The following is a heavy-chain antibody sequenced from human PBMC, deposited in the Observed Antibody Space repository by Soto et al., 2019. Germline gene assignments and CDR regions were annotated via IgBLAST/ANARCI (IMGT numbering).Heavy chain of an antibody. Sequence: QVHLVQSGAELKKPGESVKVSCKTSGYSFSDYGINWVRQAPGQGLQWVGWMSIYNDERKYAENLQGRVTMTTDTSKNPAFLEVRSLRSDDTAVYYCARASVPAHSFVINTWLDPWGQGTLVTVSS. CDR3: ARASVPAHSFVINTWLDP. V-gene: IGHV1-18*04. CDR1: GYSFSDYG. J-gene: IGHJ5*02. D-gene: IGHD2-21*01. CDR2: MSIYNDER.